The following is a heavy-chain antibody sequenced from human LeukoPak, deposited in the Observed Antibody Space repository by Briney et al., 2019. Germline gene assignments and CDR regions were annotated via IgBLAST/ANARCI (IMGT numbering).Heavy chain of an antibody. CDR3: ARGAYYYYGMDV. Sequence: ASVKVSCKASGYTFTGYYMHWVRQAPGQGLEWMGRINPNSGGTNYAQKFQGRVTMTSDTSISTAYMELSRLRSDDTAVYYCARGAYYYYGMDVWGQGTTVTVSS. V-gene: IGHV1-2*06. CDR2: INPNSGGT. J-gene: IGHJ6*02. CDR1: GYTFTGYY.